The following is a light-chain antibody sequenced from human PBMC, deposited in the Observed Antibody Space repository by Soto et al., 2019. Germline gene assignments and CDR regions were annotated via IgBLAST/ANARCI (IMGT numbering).Light chain of an antibody. Sequence: DIQMTQSPSSLSASVGDRVTFTCRASQNIYSYLNWYQQKPGKAPKLLIYAASNLQSGVPSRFSGSGSWTDFTLNISSLQPEDFATYFCQQSYNTLPYTLGQGTKLEIK. CDR3: QQSYNTLPYT. CDR2: AAS. J-gene: IGKJ2*01. CDR1: QNIYSY. V-gene: IGKV1-39*01.